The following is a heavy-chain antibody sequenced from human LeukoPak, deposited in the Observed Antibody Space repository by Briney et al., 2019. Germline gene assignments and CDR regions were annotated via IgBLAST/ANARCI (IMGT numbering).Heavy chain of an antibody. J-gene: IGHJ6*02. Sequence: ASVKVSCKDSGYTFTSYGISWVRQAPGQGLEWMGWISAYNGNTNYAQKLQGRVTMTTDTSTSTAYMELRSLRSDDTAVYYCAREGETVVPAAIYYYYGMDVWGQGTTVTVSS. CDR2: ISAYNGNT. CDR1: GYTFTSYG. CDR3: AREGETVVPAAIYYYYGMDV. V-gene: IGHV1-18*01. D-gene: IGHD2-2*02.